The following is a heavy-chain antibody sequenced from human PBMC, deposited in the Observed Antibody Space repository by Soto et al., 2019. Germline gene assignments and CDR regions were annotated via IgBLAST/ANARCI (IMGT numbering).Heavy chain of an antibody. V-gene: IGHV3-7*01. CDR2: IKGDGSEK. CDR3: ARSER. J-gene: IGHJ4*02. Sequence: EVQLVESGGGLVQPGGSLRLSCVASGFTISKSWMSWVRQDPGKGPQWVANIKGDGSEKYYVESVEGRFTISRDNAKNSLYLYMNSLRAEDTAFYYCARSERWGQGTLVTVSS. CDR1: GFTISKSW.